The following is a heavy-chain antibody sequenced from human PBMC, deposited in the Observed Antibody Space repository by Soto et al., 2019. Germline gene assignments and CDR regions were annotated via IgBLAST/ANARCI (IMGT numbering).Heavy chain of an antibody. D-gene: IGHD2-2*01. Sequence: QVQLQESGPGLVKPSETLSLTCTVSGGSISSYYWSWIRQPPGKGLEWIGYIYYSGSTNYNPSLTSRVTISVATSKNQFSLKLSSVTAADTAVYYCARHVPYCSDTSHCAYGMDVWGQGTTVTVSS. J-gene: IGHJ6*02. CDR1: GGSISSYY. CDR3: ARHVPYCSDTSHCAYGMDV. CDR2: IYYSGST. V-gene: IGHV4-59*08.